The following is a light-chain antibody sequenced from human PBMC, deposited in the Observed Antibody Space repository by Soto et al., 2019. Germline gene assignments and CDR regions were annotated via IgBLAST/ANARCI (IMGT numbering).Light chain of an antibody. Sequence: QSALTQPASVSGSLGQSITISCTGTSSDVGGYISVSWYQQHPGKAPKLVIYEVSNRPSGVSDRFSASKSDNTASLTISGLQDEDEADYYCSSYTSSSNYVFGTGTKLTVL. J-gene: IGLJ1*01. CDR3: SSYTSSSNYV. V-gene: IGLV2-14*01. CDR1: SSDVGGYIS. CDR2: EVS.